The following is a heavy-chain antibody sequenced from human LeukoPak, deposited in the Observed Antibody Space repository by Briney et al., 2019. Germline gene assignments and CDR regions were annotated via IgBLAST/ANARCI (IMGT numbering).Heavy chain of an antibody. V-gene: IGHV3-21*01. Sequence: GGSLRLSCAASGFTFSSYSMNWVRQAPGKGLEWVSSISSSSSYIYYADSVKGRFTISRDNAKNSLYPQMNSLRAEDTAMYYCARIADTAMVDNWFDPWGQGTLVTVSS. CDR1: GFTFSSYS. D-gene: IGHD5-18*01. CDR2: ISSSSSYI. J-gene: IGHJ5*02. CDR3: ARIADTAMVDNWFDP.